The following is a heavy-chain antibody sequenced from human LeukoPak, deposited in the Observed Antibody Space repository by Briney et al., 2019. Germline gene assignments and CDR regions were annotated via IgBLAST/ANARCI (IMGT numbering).Heavy chain of an antibody. CDR2: VDNDGSDT. CDR1: GFSFTNYW. V-gene: IGHV3-74*01. Sequence: GGPLRLSCVASGFSFTNYWMHWVRQSPGKGLEWVSRVDNDGSDTIYADSVRGRFTISRDNAQNTVFLQMNSLRVEDTAVYYCARGGYGHGFDIWGRGTMVTVSS. J-gene: IGHJ3*02. CDR3: ARGGYGHGFDI. D-gene: IGHD5-12*01.